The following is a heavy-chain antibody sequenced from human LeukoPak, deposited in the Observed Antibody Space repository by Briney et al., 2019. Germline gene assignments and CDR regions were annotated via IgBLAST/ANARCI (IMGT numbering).Heavy chain of an antibody. V-gene: IGHV3-23*01. CDR1: GLTFSSYA. D-gene: IGHD6-19*01. J-gene: IGHJ4*02. CDR3: AKATQWVPPNY. Sequence: GGSLRLSCAASGLTFSSYAMNWVRQAPGEGLEWLSGISASGITIHYADSVKGRFTISRDNSKNTLYLEMSSLRTEDTAVYYCAKATQWVPPNYWGQGSLVTVSS. CDR2: ISASGITI.